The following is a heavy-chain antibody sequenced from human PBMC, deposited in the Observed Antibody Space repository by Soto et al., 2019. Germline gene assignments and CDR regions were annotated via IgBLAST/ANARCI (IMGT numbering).Heavy chain of an antibody. CDR2: IYSSGST. D-gene: IGHD3-10*01. CDR1: GGSISGYF. Sequence: SETLSLTCTVSGGSISGYFWNWIRQPPGKGLEWIGYIYSSGSTNYNPSLKSRVTISVDTPKNQFSLNLSSVTAADTAVYYCARGGRGSGSSLAYWGQGTLVTVSS. V-gene: IGHV4-59*12. CDR3: ARGGRGSGSSLAY. J-gene: IGHJ4*02.